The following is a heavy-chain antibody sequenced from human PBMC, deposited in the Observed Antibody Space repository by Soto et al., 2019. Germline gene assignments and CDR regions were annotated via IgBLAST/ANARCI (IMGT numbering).Heavy chain of an antibody. Sequence: SSETLSLTCAVYGGSFSGYYWSWIRQPPGKGLEWIGEINHSGSTNYNPSLKSRVTISVDTSKNQFSLKLSSVTAADTAVYYCARARIAAADDWNNCFDPWGQGTLVTVSS. CDR2: INHSGST. CDR1: GGSFSGYY. D-gene: IGHD6-13*01. V-gene: IGHV4-34*01. J-gene: IGHJ5*02. CDR3: ARARIAAADDWNNCFDP.